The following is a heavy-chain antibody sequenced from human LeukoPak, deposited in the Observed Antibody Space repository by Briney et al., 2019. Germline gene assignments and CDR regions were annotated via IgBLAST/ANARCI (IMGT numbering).Heavy chain of an antibody. V-gene: IGHV3-53*01. D-gene: IGHD2-21*01. CDR1: GFTFSSTH. CDR2: IYNRGDR. CDR3: ARDLGGERTAEF. Sequence: PGGSLRLSCVASGFTFSSTHMSWYRQAPGKGLEWVSVIYNRGDRNYADSVKGRFTISRDNSKSTLYLQMDSLRVEDTAVYYCARDLGGERTAEFGGQGTLVTVSS. J-gene: IGHJ4*02.